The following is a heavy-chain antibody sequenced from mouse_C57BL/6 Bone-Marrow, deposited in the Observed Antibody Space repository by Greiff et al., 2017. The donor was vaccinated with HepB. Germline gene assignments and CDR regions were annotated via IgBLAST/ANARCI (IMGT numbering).Heavy chain of an antibody. Sequence: QVQLQQPGAELVKPGASVKLSCKASGYTFTSYWMHWVKQRPGQGLEWIGMIHPNSGSTNYNEKFKSKATLTVDKSSSTAYMQLSSLTSEDSAVYYCARRWDYYGKGFDYWGQGTTLTVSS. J-gene: IGHJ2*01. CDR2: IHPNSGST. CDR3: ARRWDYYGKGFDY. CDR1: GYTFTSYW. D-gene: IGHD1-1*01. V-gene: IGHV1-64*01.